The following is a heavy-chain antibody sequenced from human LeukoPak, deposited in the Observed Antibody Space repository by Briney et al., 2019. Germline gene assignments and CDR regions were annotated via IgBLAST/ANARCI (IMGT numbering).Heavy chain of an antibody. CDR3: ARSTRWLVNPD. V-gene: IGHV1-2*02. CDR2: INPNSGGT. J-gene: IGHJ4*02. D-gene: IGHD6-19*01. CDR1: GHTFTGYY. Sequence: GASVKVSCKAYGHTFTGYYMLWVRQAPGQGLEWMGWINPNSGGTNYAQKFQGKVTMTRDTSISTAYMELSRLRPDDTAVYYCARSTRWLVNPDWGQGTLVTVSS.